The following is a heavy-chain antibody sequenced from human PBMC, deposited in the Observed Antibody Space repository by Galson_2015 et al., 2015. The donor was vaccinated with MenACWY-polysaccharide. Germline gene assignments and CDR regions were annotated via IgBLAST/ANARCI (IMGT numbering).Heavy chain of an antibody. J-gene: IGHJ6*03. V-gene: IGHV3-30*18. Sequence: SLRLSCAASGFTFSSYGMHWVRQAPGKGLEWVAVISYDGSNKYYADSVKGRFTISRDNSKNTLYLQMNSLRAEDTAVYYCAKGPLGYCSSTSCLRDYYYYMDVWGKGTTVTVSS. CDR2: ISYDGSNK. CDR1: GFTFSSYG. D-gene: IGHD2-2*01. CDR3: AKGPLGYCSSTSCLRDYYYYMDV.